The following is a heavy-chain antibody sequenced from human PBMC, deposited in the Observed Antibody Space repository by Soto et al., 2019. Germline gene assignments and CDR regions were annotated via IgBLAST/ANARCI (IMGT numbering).Heavy chain of an antibody. CDR1: GFTFSGYY. D-gene: IGHD1-1*01. CDR2: ISSSGDST. V-gene: IGHV3-11*05. CDR3: VRATSDHFDN. J-gene: IGHJ4*02. Sequence: QVQLVESGGGLVKPGGSLRLSCAASGFTFSGYYLSWIRQAPGKGLECISYISSSGDSTKYADAVKGRFTIYRDNAKKSLYLQMNSLRAEDTAVYYCVRATSDHFDNWGQGTLVTVSS.